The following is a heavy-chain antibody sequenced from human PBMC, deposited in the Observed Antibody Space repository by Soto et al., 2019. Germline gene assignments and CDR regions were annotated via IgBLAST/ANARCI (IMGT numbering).Heavy chain of an antibody. J-gene: IGHJ4*02. V-gene: IGHV3-21*01. CDR2: ISSSSSHI. D-gene: IGHD2-2*01. CDR3: ARDRFPECNQLLSFLGF. Sequence: LRLSCAASGFTLSSYSRNWVRQAPGKGLEWVSSISSSSSHIYNADSVKGRFTISRDNAQSSLYLQMSSLSAEDTAIYYCARDRFPECNQLLSFLGFWGRGSLVLGSS. CDR1: GFTLSSYS.